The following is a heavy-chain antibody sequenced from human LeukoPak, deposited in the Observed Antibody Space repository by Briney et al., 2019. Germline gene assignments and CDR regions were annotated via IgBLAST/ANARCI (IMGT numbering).Heavy chain of an antibody. V-gene: IGHV3-21*01. Sequence: GGSLRLSCAASGFTFSSYSMNWVRQAAGKGLEWVSSISSSSSYIYYADSVKGRFTISRDNAKNSLYLQMNSLRAEDTAVYYCARTITMIVVDVVFDYWGQGTLVTVSS. CDR1: GFTFSSYS. D-gene: IGHD3-22*01. J-gene: IGHJ4*02. CDR2: ISSSSSYI. CDR3: ARTITMIVVDVVFDY.